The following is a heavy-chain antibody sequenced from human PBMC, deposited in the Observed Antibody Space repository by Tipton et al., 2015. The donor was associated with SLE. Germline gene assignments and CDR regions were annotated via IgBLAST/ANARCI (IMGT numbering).Heavy chain of an antibody. D-gene: IGHD1-26*01. Sequence: SLRLSCAASGFSVSTNYMSWVRQAPGKGLEWVSVIYRGGTTYYGDSVEGRFTISRDNSKNTLYLQMNSLKTEDTAVYYCARILLVGGTLLDAFDIWGQGTMVTVSS. CDR1: GFSVSTNY. J-gene: IGHJ3*02. CDR3: ARILLVGGTLLDAFDI. CDR2: IYRGGTT. V-gene: IGHV3-53*05.